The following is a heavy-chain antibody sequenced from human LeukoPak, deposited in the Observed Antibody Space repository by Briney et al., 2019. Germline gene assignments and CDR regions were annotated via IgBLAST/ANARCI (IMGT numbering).Heavy chain of an antibody. J-gene: IGHJ6*04. V-gene: IGHV3-30*04. CDR3: ARDEWFGELMNYYYYGMDV. D-gene: IGHD3-10*01. CDR1: GFSFNIYA. Sequence: GGSLRLSCAASGFSFNIYAMTWVRQAPGKGLEWVAVISYDGSNKYYADSVKGRFTISRDNSKNTLYLQMNSLRAEDTAVYYCARDEWFGELMNYYYYGMDVWGKGTTVTVSS. CDR2: ISYDGSNK.